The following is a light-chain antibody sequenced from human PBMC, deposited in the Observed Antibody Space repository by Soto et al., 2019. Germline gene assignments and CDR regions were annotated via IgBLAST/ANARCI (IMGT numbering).Light chain of an antibody. Sequence: DIVMTQSPDSLAVSLGERATIDCKSSQSVLYRSNNKNYLAWYQQKPGQPPKLLIYWASTRESGVPDRFSGSGSGTDFTLTISRLEPEDSAVYYCQQYGSSPPITFGQGTRLEIK. V-gene: IGKV4-1*01. CDR2: WAS. J-gene: IGKJ5*01. CDR1: QSVLYRSNNKNY. CDR3: QQYGSSPPIT.